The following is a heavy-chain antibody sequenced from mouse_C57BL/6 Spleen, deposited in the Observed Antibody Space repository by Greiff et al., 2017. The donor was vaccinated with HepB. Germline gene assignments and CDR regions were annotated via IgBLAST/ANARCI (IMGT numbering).Heavy chain of an antibody. CDR1: GFTFSSYA. CDR2: ISSGGDYI. V-gene: IGHV5-9-1*02. Sequence: EVQLQESGEGLVKPGGSLKLSCAASGFTFSSYAMSWVRQTPEKRLEWVAYISSGGDYIYYADTVKGRFTISRDNARNTLYLQMSSLKSEDTAMYYCTREGLYDGYPLSMDYWGQGTSVTVSS. D-gene: IGHD2-3*01. J-gene: IGHJ4*01. CDR3: TREGLYDGYPLSMDY.